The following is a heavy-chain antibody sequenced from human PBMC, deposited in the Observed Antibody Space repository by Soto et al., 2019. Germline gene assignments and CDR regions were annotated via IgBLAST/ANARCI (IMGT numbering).Heavy chain of an antibody. V-gene: IGHV4-59*01. CDR1: GGSISSYY. Sequence: SETLSLTCTVSGGSISSYYWSWIRQPPGKGLEWIGYIYYSGSTNYNPSLKSRVTISVDTSKNQFSLKLSSVTAADTAVYYCARDLVVPAANYYYGMDVWGQGTTVTV. D-gene: IGHD2-2*01. CDR3: ARDLVVPAANYYYGMDV. J-gene: IGHJ6*02. CDR2: IYYSGST.